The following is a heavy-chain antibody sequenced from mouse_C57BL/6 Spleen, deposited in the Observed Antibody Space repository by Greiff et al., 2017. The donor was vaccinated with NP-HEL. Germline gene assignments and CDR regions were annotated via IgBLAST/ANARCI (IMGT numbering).Heavy chain of an antibody. J-gene: IGHJ2*01. Sequence: EVQLKQSGPELVKPGDSVKISCKASGYSFTGYFMNWVMQSHGKSLEWIGRINPYNGDTFYNQKFKGKATLTVDKSSSTAHMELRSLTSEDSAVYYCARYDYDEGYFDDWGQGTTLTVAS. CDR1: GYSFTGYF. V-gene: IGHV1-20*01. CDR2: INPYNGDT. CDR3: ARYDYDEGYFDD. D-gene: IGHD2-4*01.